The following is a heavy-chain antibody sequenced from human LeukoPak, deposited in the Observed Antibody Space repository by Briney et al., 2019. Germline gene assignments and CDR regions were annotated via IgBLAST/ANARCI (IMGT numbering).Heavy chain of an antibody. Sequence: SETLSLTCTVSGASIGSFYWSWIRQPAGKGLEWIGRVHSSGSTNYIPSIKSRVTMPVDTSKNQFSLKLNTVTATDTAMYYCAREAVDYGSGSHNYWGQGILVTVSS. D-gene: IGHD3-10*01. J-gene: IGHJ4*02. V-gene: IGHV4-4*07. CDR3: AREAVDYGSGSHNY. CDR2: VHSSGST. CDR1: GASIGSFY.